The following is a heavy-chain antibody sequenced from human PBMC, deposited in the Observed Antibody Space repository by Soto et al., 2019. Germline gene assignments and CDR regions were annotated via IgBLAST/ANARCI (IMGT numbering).Heavy chain of an antibody. CDR1: GFNFKKFA. J-gene: IGHJ4*02. V-gene: IGHV3-23*01. CDR2: ISCCGGST. Sequence: EVQLLESGGGVVQPGGSLRLSCEASGFNFKKFAMGWVRQAPGEGLEWVSGISCCGGSTSYADSVKGRFTLARDDSKNTLSLHLNSLRFEDTVRYFCAKADGEQWLIPHLDNWGQGTLVTVS. D-gene: IGHD6-19*01. CDR3: AKADGEQWLIPHLDN.